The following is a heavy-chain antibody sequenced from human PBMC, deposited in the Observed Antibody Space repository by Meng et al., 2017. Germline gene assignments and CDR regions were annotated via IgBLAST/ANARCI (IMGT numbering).Heavy chain of an antibody. CDR1: GGSISSGGYY. J-gene: IGHJ5*02. CDR2: IYYSGST. V-gene: IGHV4-31*03. CDR3: ASKGGLSTYNWFDP. Sequence: QVQVQEAGPGLVKPSQTLSLTCTVSGGSISSGGYYWSWIRQHPGKGLEWIGYIYYSGSTYYNPSLKSRVTISVDTSKNQFSLKLSSVTAADTAVYYCASKGGLSTYNWFDPWGQGTLVTVSS. D-gene: IGHD5-12*01.